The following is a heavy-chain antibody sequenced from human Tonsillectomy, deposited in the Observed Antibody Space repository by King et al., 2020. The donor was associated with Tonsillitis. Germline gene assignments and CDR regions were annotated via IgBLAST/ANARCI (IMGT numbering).Heavy chain of an antibody. Sequence: VQLVESGGGLIQPGGSLRLSCAGSGFTVSGNYMSWVRQAPGKGLEWVSVIYSAGGTYYADSVKGRFTISRDNSKNTLYLQMNSLRAEDTAGYYCARDRGGPYGGKTGLDYWGQGTLVTVSS. J-gene: IGHJ4*02. D-gene: IGHD4-23*01. CDR2: IYSAGGT. CDR1: GFTVSGNY. V-gene: IGHV3-53*01. CDR3: ARDRGGPYGGKTGLDY.